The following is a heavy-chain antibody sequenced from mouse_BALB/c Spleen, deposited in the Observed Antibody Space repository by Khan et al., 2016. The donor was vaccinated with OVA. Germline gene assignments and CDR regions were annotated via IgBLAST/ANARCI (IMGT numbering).Heavy chain of an antibody. CDR1: GFTFSSYS. CDR3: ADHLTGSVAY. V-gene: IGHV5-6*01. J-gene: IGHJ3*01. Sequence: EVELVESGGDLVKPGGSLNLSCAASGFTFSSYSMPWVRQTPDKRLEWVASISSGGDYTYYPDSVKGRFIISRDNANNTLFQKMSDQKYEDTAMYCCADHLTGSVAYWGQGTLVTVSA. D-gene: IGHD4-1*01. CDR2: ISSGGDYT.